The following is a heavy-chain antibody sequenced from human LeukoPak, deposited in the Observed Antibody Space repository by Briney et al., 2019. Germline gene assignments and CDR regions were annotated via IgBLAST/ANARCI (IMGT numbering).Heavy chain of an antibody. J-gene: IGHJ4*02. D-gene: IGHD2-2*02. CDR2: INDDGYT. Sequence: SETLSLTCGVYGVSFTGNYWSWIRQPPGKRPEWIGEINDDGYTNYNPSLRSRVTISLDTSENHLSLRLTSVTAADTAVYYGARIRCGHTDDICYNHWGQGTLVTVSS. V-gene: IGHV4-34*01. CDR3: ARIRCGHTDDICYNH. CDR1: GVSFTGNY.